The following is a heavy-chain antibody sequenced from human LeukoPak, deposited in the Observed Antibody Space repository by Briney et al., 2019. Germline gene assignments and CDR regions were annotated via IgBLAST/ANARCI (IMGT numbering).Heavy chain of an antibody. J-gene: IGHJ4*02. D-gene: IGHD5-18*01. CDR2: INPNSGGT. CDR3: APWAAMVGPYYFDY. V-gene: IGHV1-2*02. Sequence: ASVKVSCKASGYTFTGYYLHWVRQAPGQGLEWMGWINPNSGGTNYAQKFQGRVTMTRDTSISTAYMELSRLRSDDTAVYYCAPWAAMVGPYYFDYWGQGTLVTVSS. CDR1: GYTFTGYY.